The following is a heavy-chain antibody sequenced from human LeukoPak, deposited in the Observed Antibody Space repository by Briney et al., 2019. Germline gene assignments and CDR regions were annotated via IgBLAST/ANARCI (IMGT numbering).Heavy chain of an antibody. J-gene: IGHJ6*03. V-gene: IGHV1-2*02. CDR3: ARDRVYDILTGYYHYYYYYMDV. CDR2: INPNSGDT. D-gene: IGHD3-9*01. CDR1: GYTFTGYY. Sequence: ASVKVSCKASGYTFTGYYIHWVRQAPGHGLEWLGWINPNSGDTNYAQKLQGSVTMTTDTSTSAAYMELRSLRSDDTAVYYCARDRVYDILTGYYHYYYYYMDVWGKGTTVTISS.